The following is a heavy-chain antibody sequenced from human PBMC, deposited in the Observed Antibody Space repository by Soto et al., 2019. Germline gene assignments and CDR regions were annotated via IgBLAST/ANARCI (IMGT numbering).Heavy chain of an antibody. Sequence: SETLSLTCTVSGDSMNTYHWSWIRQPAGKGLEWIGHVHSSGSTNYNPSLKSRVTMSVDTSKNQFSLRLMSVTAADTAVYYCARDQEVAAAGITWFDPWGQGSRVTVSS. J-gene: IGHJ5*02. CDR3: ARDQEVAAAGITWFDP. CDR1: GDSMNTYH. V-gene: IGHV4-4*07. CDR2: VHSSGST. D-gene: IGHD6-13*01.